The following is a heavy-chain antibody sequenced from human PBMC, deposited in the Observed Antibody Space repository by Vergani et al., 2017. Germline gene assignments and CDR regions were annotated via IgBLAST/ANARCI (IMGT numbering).Heavy chain of an antibody. CDR2: IFSNDEK. CDR1: GFSLSNARMG. D-gene: IGHD1-7*01. V-gene: IGHV2-26*01. J-gene: IGHJ5*02. Sequence: QITLTESGPTLVKPTETLTLTCTVSGFSLSNARMGVSWIRQPPGKALEWLAHIFSNDEKSYSTSLKSRLTISKDTSKSQVVLTMTNMDPVDTATYYCARIFFNGTIGLGWFDPWGQGTLVTVSS. CDR3: ARIFFNGTIGLGWFDP.